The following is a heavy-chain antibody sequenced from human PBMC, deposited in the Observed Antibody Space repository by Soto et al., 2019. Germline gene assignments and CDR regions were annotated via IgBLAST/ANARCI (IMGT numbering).Heavy chain of an antibody. CDR1: DGSISSYY. V-gene: IGHV4-59*01. D-gene: IGHD3-10*01. CDR3: ARAGTMVRGVKFGMDV. J-gene: IGHJ6*02. CDR2: IYYSGST. Sequence: VQLQESGPGLVKPSETLSLTCTVSDGSISSYYWSWIRQPPGKGLEWIGYIYYSGSTNYNPSLKSRVTISVDTSKNQFSLKLSSVTAADTAVYYCARAGTMVRGVKFGMDVWGQGTTVTVSS.